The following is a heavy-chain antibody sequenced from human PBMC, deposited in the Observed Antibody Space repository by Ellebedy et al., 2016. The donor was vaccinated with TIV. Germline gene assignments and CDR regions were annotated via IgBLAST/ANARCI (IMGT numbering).Heavy chain of an antibody. CDR2: ISSSGTTI. D-gene: IGHD6-13*01. CDR1: GFIFSDYY. Sequence: GESLKISCAASGFIFSDYYMSWIRQAPGKGLEWVSYISSSGTTIYYADSVKGRFTISRDNAKNSLYPQMNSLRADDTAVYYCARDARFIDQQHNWFDPWGQGTLVTVSS. CDR3: ARDARFIDQQHNWFDP. V-gene: IGHV3-11*01. J-gene: IGHJ5*02.